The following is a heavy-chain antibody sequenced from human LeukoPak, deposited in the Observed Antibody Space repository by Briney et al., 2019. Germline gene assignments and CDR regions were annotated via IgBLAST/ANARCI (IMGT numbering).Heavy chain of an antibody. D-gene: IGHD3-16*02. CDR3: ARAEWGEHDYVWGSYRYPFDY. CDR1: GFTFSSYN. CDR2: INSSSSYI. Sequence: GGSLRLSCAASGFTFSSYNMNWVRQAPGKGREWVTSINSSSSYIYYADSGKGRFTISRDNAKNSTYLQMTSRRAEATDVYYCARAEWGEHDYVWGSYRYPFDYWGQGTLVTVSS. J-gene: IGHJ4*02. V-gene: IGHV3-21*01.